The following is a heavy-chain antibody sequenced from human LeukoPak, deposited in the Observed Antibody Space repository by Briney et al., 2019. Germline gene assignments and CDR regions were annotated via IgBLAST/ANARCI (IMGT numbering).Heavy chain of an antibody. V-gene: IGHV4-4*07. CDR2: IYTSGST. J-gene: IGHJ2*01. Sequence: SETLSLTCTVSGGSISSYYWSWIRQPAGKGLEWIGRIYTSGSTNYNPSLKSRVTMSVDTSENQFSLKLSSVTAADTAVYYCARVSSSWYQDWYFDLWGRGTLVTVSS. CDR3: ARVSSSWYQDWYFDL. D-gene: IGHD6-13*01. CDR1: GGSISSYY.